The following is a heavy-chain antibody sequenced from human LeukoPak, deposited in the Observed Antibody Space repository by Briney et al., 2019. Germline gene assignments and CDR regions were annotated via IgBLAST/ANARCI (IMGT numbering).Heavy chain of an antibody. J-gene: IGHJ3*02. D-gene: IGHD4-17*01. CDR3: ANLATVTTRGVFDI. CDR2: ISYDGSNK. Sequence: GGSLRLSCAASGFTFSSYGMHWVRQAPGKGLEWVAVISYDGSNKYNEDSVKGRFTISRDNSKNALYLQMNSLRAEDTAVYYCANLATVTTRGVFDIWGQGTMVTVSS. CDR1: GFTFSSYG. V-gene: IGHV3-30*18.